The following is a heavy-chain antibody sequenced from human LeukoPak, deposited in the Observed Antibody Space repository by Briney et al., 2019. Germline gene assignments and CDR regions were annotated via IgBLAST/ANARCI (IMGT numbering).Heavy chain of an antibody. CDR1: GFTFSSYA. Sequence: GGSLRLSCAASGFTFSSYAMSWVRQAPGKGLEWVSAISGSGGSTYYADSVKGRFTISRDNSKNTLYLQMNSLRAEDSAVYYCAKDDYVWGSYRHFDYWGQGTLVTVSS. CDR3: AKDDYVWGSYRHFDY. CDR2: ISGSGGST. D-gene: IGHD3-16*02. V-gene: IGHV3-23*01. J-gene: IGHJ4*01.